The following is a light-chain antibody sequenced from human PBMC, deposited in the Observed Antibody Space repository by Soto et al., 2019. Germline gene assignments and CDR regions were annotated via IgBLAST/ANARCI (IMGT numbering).Light chain of an antibody. V-gene: IGKV3-20*01. CDR2: GAS. CDR1: QSVRRNY. J-gene: IGKJ2*01. Sequence: EIVLTQSPGTLSLSPGERATLSCRASQSVRRNYLAWHQQKPGQAPRLLIYGASGRATGIPDRFSGSASGTDFTLTISRLEPEDFAVYDCGRYGSSPGTFGQGTKLEI. CDR3: GRYGSSPGT.